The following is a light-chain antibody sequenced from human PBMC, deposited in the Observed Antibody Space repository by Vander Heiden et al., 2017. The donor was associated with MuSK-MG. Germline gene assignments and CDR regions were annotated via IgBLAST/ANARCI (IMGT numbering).Light chain of an antibody. CDR1: GSDVGGYNY. CDR2: DVS. V-gene: IGLV2-14*03. J-gene: IGLJ1*01. Sequence: QSALTQPASVSGSPGQSITISCTGTGSDVGGYNYVSWYQQHPGKAPKLIIYDVSNRPSGVSNRFSGSKADNTASLTISGLQPEDEADYDCSSYTDSSTLDVFGTGTKVTVI. CDR3: SSYTDSSTLDV.